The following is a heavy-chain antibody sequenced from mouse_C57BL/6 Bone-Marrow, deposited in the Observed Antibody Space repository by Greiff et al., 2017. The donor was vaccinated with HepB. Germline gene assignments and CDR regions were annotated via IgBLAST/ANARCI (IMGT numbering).Heavy chain of an antibody. J-gene: IGHJ3*01. V-gene: IGHV1-19*01. Sequence: DVQLQESGPVLVKPGASVKMSCKASGYTFTDYYMNWVKQSHGKSLEWIGVINPYNGGTSYNQKFKGKATLTVDKSSSTAYMELNSLTSEDSAVYYCARSDTTSRGWFAYWGQGTLVTVSA. CDR1: GYTFTDYY. CDR3: ARSDTTSRGWFAY. CDR2: INPYNGGT. D-gene: IGHD1-1*01.